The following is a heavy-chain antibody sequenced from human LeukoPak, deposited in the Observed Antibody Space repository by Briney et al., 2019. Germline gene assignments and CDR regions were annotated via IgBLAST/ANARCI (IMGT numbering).Heavy chain of an antibody. V-gene: IGHV3-48*04. CDR1: GFTLSGHS. Sequence: GGSLRLSCAASGFTLSGHSMDWVRQAPGKGLEWVSHLSSDFTTMYYANSVKGRFTISRDNAKNSLYLQMNSLRAEYSAVYYCARVLLERPGIDSFDLWGQGTMVTVSS. J-gene: IGHJ3*01. CDR2: LSSDFTTM. D-gene: IGHD1-1*01. CDR3: ARVLLERPGIDSFDL.